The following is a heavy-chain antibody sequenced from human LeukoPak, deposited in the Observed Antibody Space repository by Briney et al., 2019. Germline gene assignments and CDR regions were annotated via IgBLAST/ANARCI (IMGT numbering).Heavy chain of an antibody. D-gene: IGHD6-19*01. CDR1: GYTFTSYA. J-gene: IGHJ6*03. CDR2: INTNTGNP. CDR3: ARWAGSSGWYWVYYYYYYMDV. V-gene: IGHV7-4-1*02. Sequence: ASVKVSCKASGYTFTSYAMNWVRQAPGQGLEWMGWINTNTGNPTYAQGFTGRFVFSLDTSVSTAYLQTSSLKAEDTAVYYCARWAGSSGWYWVYYYYYYMDVWGKGTTVTVSS.